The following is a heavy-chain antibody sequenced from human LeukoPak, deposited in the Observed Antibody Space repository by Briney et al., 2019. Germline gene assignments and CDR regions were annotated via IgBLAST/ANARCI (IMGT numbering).Heavy chain of an antibody. V-gene: IGHV1-18*01. CDR2: ISAYNGNT. CDR1: GYTFTSYG. J-gene: IGHJ6*03. D-gene: IGHD6-6*01. CDR3: ATLSRVTARHNYYYYMDV. Sequence: GASVKVSCKASGYTFTSYGISWVRQAPGQGLEWMGWISAYNGNTNYAQKLQGRVTMTTDTSTSTAYMELRSLRSDDTAVYYCATLSRVTARHNYYYYMDVWGKGTTVTVSS.